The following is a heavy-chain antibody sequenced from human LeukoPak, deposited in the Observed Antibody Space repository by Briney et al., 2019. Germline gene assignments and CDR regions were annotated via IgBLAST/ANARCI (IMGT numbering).Heavy chain of an antibody. V-gene: IGHV3-30-3*01. CDR3: ARDRNYYGSGSYYSYFDY. Sequence: PGRSLRLSCAASGFTFSSYAMHWVRQAPGKGLEWVAVISYDGSNKYYADSVKGRFTISRDNSKNTLYLQMNSLRSDDTAVYYCARDRNYYGSGSYYSYFDYWGQGTLVTVSS. CDR1: GFTFSSYA. D-gene: IGHD3-10*01. J-gene: IGHJ4*02. CDR2: ISYDGSNK.